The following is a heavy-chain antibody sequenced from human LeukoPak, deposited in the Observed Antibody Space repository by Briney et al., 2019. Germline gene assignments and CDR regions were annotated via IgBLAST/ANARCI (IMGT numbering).Heavy chain of an antibody. D-gene: IGHD3-22*01. Sequence: PSETLSLTCTVSGGSISSSSYYWGWIRQPPGKGLEWIGSIYYSGSTYYNPSLKSRVTLSVDTSKNQFSLKLSSVTAADTAVYYCARIYDSSGYYYEHSTYFDYWGQGTLVTVSS. CDR3: ARIYDSSGYYYEHSTYFDY. V-gene: IGHV4-39*07. CDR1: GGSISSSSYY. CDR2: IYYSGST. J-gene: IGHJ4*02.